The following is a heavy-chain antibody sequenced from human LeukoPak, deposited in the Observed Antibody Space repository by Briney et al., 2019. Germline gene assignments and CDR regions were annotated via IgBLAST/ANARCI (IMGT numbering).Heavy chain of an antibody. CDR1: GFTFSSYG. Sequence: GGSLRLSCAASGFTFSSYGMHWVRQAPGKGLEWVAVISYDGSNKYYADSVKGRFTISRDNSENTLYLQMNSLRAEDTAVYYCVASDFDYWGQGTLVTVSS. CDR2: ISYDGSNK. CDR3: VASDFDY. V-gene: IGHV3-30*03. J-gene: IGHJ4*02.